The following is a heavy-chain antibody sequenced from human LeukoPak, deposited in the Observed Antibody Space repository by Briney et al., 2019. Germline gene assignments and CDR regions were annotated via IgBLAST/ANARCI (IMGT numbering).Heavy chain of an antibody. V-gene: IGHV3-48*02. Sequence: GGSLRLPCAASGFTFSSYGMSWVRQAPGKGLEWVSYISSSGSTIYYADSVKGRFTISRDNVKNTLYLQMNSLRDEDTAVYYCARALRANYAFDIWGQGTMVTVS. CDR3: ARALRANYAFDI. CDR1: GFTFSSYG. CDR2: ISSSGSTI. J-gene: IGHJ3*02. D-gene: IGHD4-17*01.